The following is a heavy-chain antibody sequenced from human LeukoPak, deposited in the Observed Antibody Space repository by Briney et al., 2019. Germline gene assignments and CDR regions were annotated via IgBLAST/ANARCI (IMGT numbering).Heavy chain of an antibody. CDR2: ISWNSGSI. Sequence: GGSLRLSCAASGFTFDDYAMNWVRQAPGKGLEWVSGISWNSGSIDYADSVKGRFTISRDNAKNSLYLQMNSLRAEDTALYYCAKDMGLWVWNLLQKEALYISGQGAILTVSS. CDR3: AKDMGLWVWNLLQKEALYI. J-gene: IGHJ3*02. V-gene: IGHV3-9*01. CDR1: GFTFDDYA. D-gene: IGHD1-26*01.